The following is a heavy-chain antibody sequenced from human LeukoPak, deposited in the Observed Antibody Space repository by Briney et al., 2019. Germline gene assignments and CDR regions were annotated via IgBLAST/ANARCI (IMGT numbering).Heavy chain of an antibody. CDR2: IRYDGSNK. CDR1: GFIFSSYA. V-gene: IGHV3-30*02. D-gene: IGHD2-21*01. Sequence: GGSLRLSCAASGFIFSSYAMHWVRQAPGKGLEWVAFIRYDGSNKYYADSVKGRFIISRDNSKNTLFLQMNSLRAEETAVYYCAKEVIQMWSLDSWGQGTLVTVSS. J-gene: IGHJ4*02. CDR3: AKEVIQMWSLDS.